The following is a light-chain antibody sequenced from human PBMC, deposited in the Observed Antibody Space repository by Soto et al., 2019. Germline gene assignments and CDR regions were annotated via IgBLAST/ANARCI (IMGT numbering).Light chain of an antibody. CDR1: QTISSW. J-gene: IGKJ1*01. V-gene: IGKV1-5*03. CDR2: KAS. CDR3: QHYNSYSEG. Sequence: DIQMTQSPSTLSGSVGDRVTITCRASQTISSWLAWYQQKPGKAPKLLIYKASTLKSGVPSRFSGSGSGTEFTLTISSLQPDDFATYYCQHYNSYSEGFGQGTKVDLK.